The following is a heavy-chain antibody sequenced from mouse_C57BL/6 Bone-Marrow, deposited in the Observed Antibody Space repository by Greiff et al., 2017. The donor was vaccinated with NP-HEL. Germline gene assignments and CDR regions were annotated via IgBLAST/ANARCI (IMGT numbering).Heavy chain of an antibody. CDR3: TPYGSSSWFAY. D-gene: IGHD1-1*01. V-gene: IGHV5-9-1*02. J-gene: IGHJ3*01. Sequence: EVKLVESGEGLVKPGGSLKLSCAASGFTFSSYAMSWVRQTPEKRLEWVAYISSGGDYIYYADTVKGRFTISRDNARNTLYLQMSSLKSEDTAMYYCTPYGSSSWFAYWGQGTLVTVSA. CDR2: ISSGGDYI. CDR1: GFTFSSYA.